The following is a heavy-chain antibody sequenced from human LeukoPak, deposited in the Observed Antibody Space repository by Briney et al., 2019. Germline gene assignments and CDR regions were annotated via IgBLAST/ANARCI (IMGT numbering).Heavy chain of an antibody. D-gene: IGHD1-26*01. Sequence: RRSLRLSCAASGFTFNSDSMNWVRQAPGKGLEWVSSISSSSSYIYYADSVKGRFTISRDNAKNSLYLQMNSLRAEDTAVYYCARRAGVGAIDYWGQGTLVTVSS. J-gene: IGHJ4*02. CDR2: ISSSSSYI. V-gene: IGHV3-21*01. CDR1: GFTFNSDS. CDR3: ARRAGVGAIDY.